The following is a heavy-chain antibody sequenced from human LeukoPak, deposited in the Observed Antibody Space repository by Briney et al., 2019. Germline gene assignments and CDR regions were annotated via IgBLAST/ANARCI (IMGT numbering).Heavy chain of an antibody. Sequence: PGGSLRLSCAASGFTFSSYSMNWVRQAPGKGLEWVSSISSSSSYIYYADSVKGRFTISRDNAKNSLYLQMNSLRAEDTAVYYCARDDGDGYKLDAFDIWGQGTMVTVSS. V-gene: IGHV3-21*01. D-gene: IGHD5-12*01. CDR3: ARDDGDGYKLDAFDI. CDR2: ISSSSSYI. J-gene: IGHJ3*02. CDR1: GFTFSSYS.